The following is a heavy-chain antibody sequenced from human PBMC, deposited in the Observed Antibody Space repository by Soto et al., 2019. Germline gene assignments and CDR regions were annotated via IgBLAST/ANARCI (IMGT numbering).Heavy chain of an antibody. CDR1: GFTFSDYY. V-gene: IGHV3-11*01. D-gene: IGHD6-6*01. CDR2: ISSSGSTI. Sequence: PGGSLRLSCAASGFTFSDYYMSWIRQAPGKGLEWVSYISSSGSTIYYADSLRGRFTISRDNAKNSLYLQMNSLRAEDTAVYYCAREGSIAARLFDYWGQGTLVTVSS. J-gene: IGHJ4*02. CDR3: AREGSIAARLFDY.